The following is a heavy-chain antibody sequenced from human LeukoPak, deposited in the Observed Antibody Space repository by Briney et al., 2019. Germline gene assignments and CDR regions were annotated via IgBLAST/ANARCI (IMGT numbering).Heavy chain of an antibody. V-gene: IGHV3-48*02. Sequence: GGSLRLSCAASGFTFSRFGMNWVRQAPGKGLEWISYISSSSSAMYCADSVKGRFTISRDNAKNSLYLQMSSLRDEGTAVYYCAQKGGTDHWGQGTLVTVSS. CDR2: ISSSSSAM. CDR1: GFTFSRFG. D-gene: IGHD2-15*01. J-gene: IGHJ4*02. CDR3: AQKGGTDH.